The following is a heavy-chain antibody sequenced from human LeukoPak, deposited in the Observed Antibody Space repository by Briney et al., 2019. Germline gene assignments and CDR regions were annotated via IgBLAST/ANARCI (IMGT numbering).Heavy chain of an antibody. Sequence: GGSLRLSCAASGFTFSSYGMNWVRQAPGKGLEWVSYISNSGSPIYYADSVKGRFTISRDNAKNSLYLQMNSLRAEDTAVYYCARKYCSSTSCLFDYWGQGTLVTISS. V-gene: IGHV3-48*03. J-gene: IGHJ4*02. CDR2: ISNSGSPI. CDR1: GFTFSSYG. CDR3: ARKYCSSTSCLFDY. D-gene: IGHD2-2*01.